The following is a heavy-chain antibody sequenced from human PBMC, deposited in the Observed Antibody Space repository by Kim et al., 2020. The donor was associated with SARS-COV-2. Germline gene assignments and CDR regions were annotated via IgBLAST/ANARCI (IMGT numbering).Heavy chain of an antibody. CDR1: GFTFSNYW. J-gene: IGHJ4*02. CDR3: ARGGKNIC. V-gene: IGHV3-7*03. Sequence: GGSLRLSCAASGFTFSNYWMIWVRQAPGKGLEWVANLNQDGSEKYYVDSVKGRFTISRDNAKNSLYLQMDSLRVEDTAVYYCARGGKNICWGQGPLVTVS. CDR2: LNQDGSEK. D-gene: IGHD6-13*01.